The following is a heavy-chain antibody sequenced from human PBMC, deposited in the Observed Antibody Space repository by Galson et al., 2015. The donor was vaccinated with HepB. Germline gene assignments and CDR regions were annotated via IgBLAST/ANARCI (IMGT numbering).Heavy chain of an antibody. CDR3: ARAGAVEGNFWSGYYNYFDY. V-gene: IGHV3-74*01. D-gene: IGHD3-3*01. CDR2: INSDGSST. CDR1: GFTFSSYW. Sequence: SLRLSCAASGFTFSSYWMHWVRQAPGKGLVWVSRINSDGSSTSYADSVKGRFTISRDNAKNTLYLQMNSLRAEDTAVYYCARAGAVEGNFWSGYYNYFDYWGQGTLVTVSS. J-gene: IGHJ4*02.